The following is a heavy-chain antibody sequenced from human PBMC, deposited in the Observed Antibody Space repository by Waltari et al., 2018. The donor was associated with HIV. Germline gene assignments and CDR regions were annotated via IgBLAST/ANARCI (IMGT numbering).Heavy chain of an antibody. CDR1: GGSISSSSYY. CDR2: IYYSGST. Sequence: QLQLQESGPGLVKPSETLSLTCTVSGGSISSSSYYWGWIRQPPGKGLEWIGSIYYSGSTYYNPSLKSRVTISVDTSKNQFSLKLSSVTAADTAVYYCARTIAAAGKNWFDPWGQGTLVTVSS. D-gene: IGHD6-13*01. J-gene: IGHJ5*02. CDR3: ARTIAAAGKNWFDP. V-gene: IGHV4-39*01.